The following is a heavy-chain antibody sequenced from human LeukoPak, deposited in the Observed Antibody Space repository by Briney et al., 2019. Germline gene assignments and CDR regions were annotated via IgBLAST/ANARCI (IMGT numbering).Heavy chain of an antibody. CDR2: INHSGST. CDR1: GGSISSSSYY. CDR3: ARRGAFAIGI. Sequence: SETLSLTCTVSGGSISSSSYYWGWIRQPPGKGLEWIGEINHSGSTNYNPSLKSRVTISVDTSKNQLSLKLSSVTAADTAVYYCARRGAFAIGIWGQGTMVTVSS. J-gene: IGHJ3*02. V-gene: IGHV4-39*07.